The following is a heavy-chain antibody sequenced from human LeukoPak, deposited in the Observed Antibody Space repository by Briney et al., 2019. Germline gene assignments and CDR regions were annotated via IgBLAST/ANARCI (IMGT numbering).Heavy chain of an antibody. V-gene: IGHV1-18*01. D-gene: IGHD3-22*01. Sequence: GASVKVSCKASGYTFSTYGLTWVRQAPGQGLEWMGRISAYNGNTDYAQNLQGRVTMSTDTYTSTAYMELRSLRSDDTAVYYCARGLPQGVVAISTGFLDYWGQGTLVIVSS. CDR3: ARGLPQGVVAISTGFLDY. CDR1: GYTFSTYG. CDR2: ISAYNGNT. J-gene: IGHJ4*02.